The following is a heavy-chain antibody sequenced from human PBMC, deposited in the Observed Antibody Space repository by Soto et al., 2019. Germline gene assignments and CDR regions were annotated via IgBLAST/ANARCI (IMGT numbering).Heavy chain of an antibody. CDR3: AREKADIVVVPTANWFDP. CDR2: IKQDGSEK. V-gene: IGHV3-7*03. Sequence: GGSLRLSCAASGFTFSSYWMSWVRQAPGKGLEWVANIKQDGSEKYYVDSVKGRFTISRDNAKNSLYLQMNSLRAEDTAVYYGAREKADIVVVPTANWFDPWGQGTLVTVSS. J-gene: IGHJ5*02. CDR1: GFTFSSYW. D-gene: IGHD2-2*01.